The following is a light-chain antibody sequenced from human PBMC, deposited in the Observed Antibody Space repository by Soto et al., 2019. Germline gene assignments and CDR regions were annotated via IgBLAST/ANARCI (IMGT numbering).Light chain of an antibody. J-gene: IGKJ4*01. Sequence: EIVLTQSPGTLSLSPGERATLYCRASQSVGSNYLAWYQQKVGQAPRLLIYGASTRATGIPDRFSGSGSGTDFTLTIDRLEPEDFAVYYCHQYYSSPTTFGGGTKVDIK. CDR2: GAS. CDR3: HQYYSSPTT. V-gene: IGKV3-20*01. CDR1: QSVGSNY.